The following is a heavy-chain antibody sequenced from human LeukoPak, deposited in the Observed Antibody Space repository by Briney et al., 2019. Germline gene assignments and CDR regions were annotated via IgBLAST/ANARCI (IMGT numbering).Heavy chain of an antibody. J-gene: IGHJ3*02. D-gene: IGHD3-10*01. Sequence: GGSLRLSCAASGFTFSSYAMSWVRQAPGKGLEWVSAISGSGGSTYYADSVKGRFTISRDNSKSTLYLQMNSLRAEDTAVYYCAKHGVLLWFGELQHALDIWGQGTMVTVSS. CDR1: GFTFSSYA. V-gene: IGHV3-23*01. CDR2: ISGSGGST. CDR3: AKHGVLLWFGELQHALDI.